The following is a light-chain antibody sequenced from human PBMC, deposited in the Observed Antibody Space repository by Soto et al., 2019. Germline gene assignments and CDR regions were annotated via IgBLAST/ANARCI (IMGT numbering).Light chain of an antibody. CDR2: KDN. Sequence: SYELTQPPSVSVSPGQTARITCSGDALPKQFAYWYQQKAGQAPMLVIYKDNDRPSGIPERFSGSSSGTTVTLTISGVQAEDEADYYCQSADSSGTFLWVFGGGTKLTVL. V-gene: IGLV3-25*03. CDR3: QSADSSGTFLWV. CDR1: ALPKQF. J-gene: IGLJ3*02.